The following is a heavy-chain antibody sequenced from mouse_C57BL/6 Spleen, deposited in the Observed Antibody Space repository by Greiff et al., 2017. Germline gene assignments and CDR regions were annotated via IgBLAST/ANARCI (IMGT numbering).Heavy chain of an antibody. CDR3: ARPPLLY. Sequence: EVKLMESGGGLVKPGGSLKLSCAASGFTFSDYGMHWVRQAPEKGLEWVAYISSGSSTIYYAYTVKGRFTISRDNAKNTLFLQLTSLRSEDTAMYYWARPPLLYWGQGTLVTVSA. D-gene: IGHD1-2*01. V-gene: IGHV5-17*01. CDR1: GFTFSDYG. J-gene: IGHJ3*01. CDR2: ISSGSSTI.